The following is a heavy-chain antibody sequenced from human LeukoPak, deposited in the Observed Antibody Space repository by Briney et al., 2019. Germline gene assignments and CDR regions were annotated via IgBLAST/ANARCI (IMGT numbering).Heavy chain of an antibody. V-gene: IGHV4-34*01. J-gene: IGHJ3*02. D-gene: IGHD3-22*01. Sequence: SETLSLTCAVYGGSFSGYYWSWIRQPPGKGLEWIGEINHSGSTNYNPSLKSRVTISVDTSKHQFSLKLSSVTAADTAVYYCARSRPGPYYYDSSGYNIWGQGTMVTVSS. CDR1: GGSFSGYY. CDR2: INHSGST. CDR3: ARSRPGPYYYDSSGYNI.